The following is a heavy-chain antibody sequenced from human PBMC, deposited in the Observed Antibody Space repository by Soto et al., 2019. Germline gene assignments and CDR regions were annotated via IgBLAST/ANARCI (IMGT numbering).Heavy chain of an antibody. J-gene: IGHJ4*02. V-gene: IGHV1-3*05. CDR2: INAGNGNT. D-gene: IGHD2-21*02. CDR1: GYTFTSYA. Sequence: QVQLVQSGAEEKKPGASVKVSCKASGYTFTSYAMNWVRQAPGQRLEWMGWINAGNGNTKYSQKFQGRVTITRDTDASTAYMERSSLRSEDTALYYCARSIVVVTALDYWGQVTLVTVSS. CDR3: ARSIVVVTALDY.